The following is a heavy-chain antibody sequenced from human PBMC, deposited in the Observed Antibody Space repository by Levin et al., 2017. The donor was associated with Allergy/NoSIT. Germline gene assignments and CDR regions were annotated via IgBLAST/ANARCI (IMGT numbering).Heavy chain of an antibody. CDR1: GFTFSIYT. CDR3: AVATRQAFDY. J-gene: IGHJ4*02. D-gene: IGHD6-6*01. Sequence: GGSLRLSCAASGFTFSIYTMNWVRRAPGKGLEWVSSITSSSLYTDYADSVKGRFTISRDNAKNSLYLQMNSLRAEDTAVYYCAVATRQAFDYWGQGTLVTVSS. V-gene: IGHV3-21*01. CDR2: ITSSSLYT.